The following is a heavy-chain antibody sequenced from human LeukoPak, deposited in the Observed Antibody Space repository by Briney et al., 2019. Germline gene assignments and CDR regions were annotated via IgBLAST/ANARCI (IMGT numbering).Heavy chain of an antibody. J-gene: IGHJ5*02. V-gene: IGHV4-34*01. CDR1: GGSVSGYY. Sequence: SETLSLTCAGYGGSVSGYYWSWIRPPPGKGLEWSGEINHGGRTNDKPSLKSRVTISVDTSKNQFSLKLSSVAAADTAVYYCARRGPRYCSSTSCYRESFSYWFDPWGQGTLVTVSS. D-gene: IGHD2-2*01. CDR3: ARRGPRYCSSTSCYRESFSYWFDP. CDR2: INHGGRT.